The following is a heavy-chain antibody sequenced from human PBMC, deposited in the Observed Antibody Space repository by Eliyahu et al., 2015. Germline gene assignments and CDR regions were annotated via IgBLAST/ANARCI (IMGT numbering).Heavy chain of an antibody. CDR3: ARVPGQHWLHDY. Sequence: EVQLVESGGGLVQPGGSLRLSCEASGXXFSSHWLSWVRQAPGKGLEWVAHMKPDGSEKYYVDSVKGRFTISRDNAKSSLDLQMNNLRAEDTAMYYCARVPGQHWLHDYWGQGTLVTVSS. CDR1: GXXFSSHW. CDR2: MKPDGSEK. D-gene: IGHD3-9*01. J-gene: IGHJ4*02. V-gene: IGHV3-7*01.